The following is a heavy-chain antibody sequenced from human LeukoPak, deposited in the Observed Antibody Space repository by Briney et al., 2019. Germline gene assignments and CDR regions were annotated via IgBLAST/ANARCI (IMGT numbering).Heavy chain of an antibody. CDR2: IYYSGST. Sequence: SETLSLTCAVYGGSFSGYYWSWIRQPPGKGLEWIGYIYYSGSTNYNPSLKSRVTISVDTSKNQFSLKLSSVTAADTAVYYCAASWDTPYYFDYWGQGTLVTVSS. D-gene: IGHD5-18*01. CDR3: AASWDTPYYFDY. CDR1: GGSFSGYY. J-gene: IGHJ4*02. V-gene: IGHV4-59*08.